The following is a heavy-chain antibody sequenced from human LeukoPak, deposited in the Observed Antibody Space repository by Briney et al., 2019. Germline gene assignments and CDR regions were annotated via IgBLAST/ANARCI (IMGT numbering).Heavy chain of an antibody. Sequence: SETLSLTCTVSGGSVSSGSYYWSWIRQPPGKGLEWIGYIYYSGSTNYNPSLKSRVTISVDTSKNQFSLKLSSVTAADTAVYYCARTKKESLFFYFDYWGQGTLVTVSS. CDR2: IYYSGST. CDR3: ARTKKESLFFYFDY. CDR1: GGSVSSGSYY. J-gene: IGHJ4*02. V-gene: IGHV4-61*01. D-gene: IGHD3-10*01.